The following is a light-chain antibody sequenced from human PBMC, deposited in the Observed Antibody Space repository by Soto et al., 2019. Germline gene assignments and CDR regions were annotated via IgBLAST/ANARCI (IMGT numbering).Light chain of an antibody. CDR3: NSYVTSNVVV. V-gene: IGLV2-8*01. CDR2: EVT. J-gene: IGLJ2*01. CDR1: RDDVGGYNY. Sequence: QSVLTQPPSASGSLGHAVTISCTGTRDDVGGYNYVSWYQQHPGKAPRLILYEVTKRPSGVPARFSGSKSGNTASLTVSGLQAEDEAVYYCNSYVTSNVVVFGGGTKLTVL.